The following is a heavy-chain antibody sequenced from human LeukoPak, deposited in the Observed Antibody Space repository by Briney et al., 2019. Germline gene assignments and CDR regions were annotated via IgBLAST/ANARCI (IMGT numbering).Heavy chain of an antibody. CDR2: ISSSGSTI. CDR3: AKTLYRSGSPNAFDI. Sequence: GGSLRLSCADSGFTFSSYEMNWVRQAPGKGLEWVSYISSSGSTIYYADSVKGRFTISRDNAKNSLYLQMNSLRAEDTAFYYCAKTLYRSGSPNAFDIWGQGTMVTVSS. J-gene: IGHJ3*02. CDR1: GFTFSSYE. V-gene: IGHV3-48*03. D-gene: IGHD3-10*01.